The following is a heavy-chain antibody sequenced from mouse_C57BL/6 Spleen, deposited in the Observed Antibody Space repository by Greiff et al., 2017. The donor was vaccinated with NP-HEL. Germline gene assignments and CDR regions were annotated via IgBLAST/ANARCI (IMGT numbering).Heavy chain of an antibody. CDR1: GYTFTDYE. CDR3: TRCPYYYGSSYGDY. Sequence: VQLQQSGAELVRPGASVTLSCKASGYTFTDYEMHWVKQTPVHGLEWIGAIDPETGGTAYNQKFKGKAILTADKSSSTAYMELRSLTSEDSAVYYCTRCPYYYGSSYGDYWGQGTTLTVSS. CDR2: IDPETGGT. J-gene: IGHJ2*01. V-gene: IGHV1-15*01. D-gene: IGHD1-1*01.